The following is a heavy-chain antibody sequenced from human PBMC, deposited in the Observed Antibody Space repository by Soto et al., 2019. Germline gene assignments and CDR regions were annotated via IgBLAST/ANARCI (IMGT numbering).Heavy chain of an antibody. CDR3: ARDVIGTTDRFDP. V-gene: IGHV1-8*01. J-gene: IGHJ5*02. CDR1: GYTFTSAD. CDR2: MNPNTGNA. D-gene: IGHD1-7*01. Sequence: QVQLVQSGAEVKKPGASVKLSCKAFGYTFTSADINWVRQTTGQGLEWMGWMNPNTGNAGYAQKFQGRVTMTRGTTISTAYMELTSLTSDDTAVYFCARDVIGTTDRFDPWGQGTLVTVSS.